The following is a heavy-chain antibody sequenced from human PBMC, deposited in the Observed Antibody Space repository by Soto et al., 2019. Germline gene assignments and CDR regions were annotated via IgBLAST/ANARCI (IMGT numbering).Heavy chain of an antibody. Sequence: GGSLRLSCAASGFTFSSYAMHWVRQAPGKGLEWVAVISYDGSNKYYADSVKGRFTISRDNSKNTLYLQMNSLRAEDTAVYYCAVGVVAARDYGMDVWGQGTTVTVSS. CDR3: AVGVVAARDYGMDV. D-gene: IGHD2-15*01. CDR2: ISYDGSNK. J-gene: IGHJ6*02. V-gene: IGHV3-30-3*01. CDR1: GFTFSSYA.